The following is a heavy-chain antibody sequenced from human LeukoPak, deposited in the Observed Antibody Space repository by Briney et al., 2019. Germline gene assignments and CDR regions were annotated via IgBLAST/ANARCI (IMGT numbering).Heavy chain of an antibody. CDR3: AFSRGGEEDYFDY. CDR2: ISGSGGST. V-gene: IGHV3-23*01. Sequence: GGSLRLSCAASGFTFRSYAMSWVRQAPGKGLEWVSAISGSGGSTYYADSVKGRFTIPRDNSKNTLYLQMNSLRAEDTAVFHCAFSRGGEEDYFDYWGQGTLVTVSS. D-gene: IGHD2-15*01. J-gene: IGHJ4*02. CDR1: GFTFRSYA.